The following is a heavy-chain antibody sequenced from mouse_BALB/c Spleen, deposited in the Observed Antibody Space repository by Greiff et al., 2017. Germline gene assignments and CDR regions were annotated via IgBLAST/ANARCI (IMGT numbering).Heavy chain of an antibody. CDR3: ARSTVKEDYFDY. CDR1: GFTFSDYY. CDR2: ISDGGSYT. Sequence: EVMLVESGGGLVKPGGSLKLSCAASGFTFSDYYMYWVRQTPEKRLEWVATISDGGSYTYYPDSVKGRFTISRDNAKNNLYLQMSSLKSEDTAMYYCARSTVKEDYFDYWGQGTTLTVSS. J-gene: IGHJ2*01. D-gene: IGHD1-1*01. V-gene: IGHV5-4*02.